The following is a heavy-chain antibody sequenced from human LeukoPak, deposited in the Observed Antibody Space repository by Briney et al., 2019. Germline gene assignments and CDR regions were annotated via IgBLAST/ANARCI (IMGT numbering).Heavy chain of an antibody. D-gene: IGHD3-10*01. CDR2: ISAYNSNT. V-gene: IGHV1-18*01. Sequence: GASVKLSCKASGYTFTSYGISWVRQAPGQALEWMGWISAYNSNTNYAQKLQGRVTMTTDTSTSTAYMELRSLRSDDTAVYYCARHGLWFGDMGAFDYWGQGTLVTVSS. CDR3: ARHGLWFGDMGAFDY. J-gene: IGHJ4*02. CDR1: GYTFTSYG.